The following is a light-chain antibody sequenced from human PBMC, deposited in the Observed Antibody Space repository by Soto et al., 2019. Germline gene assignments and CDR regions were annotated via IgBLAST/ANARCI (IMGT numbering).Light chain of an antibody. CDR1: QRLSASD. V-gene: IGKV3-20*01. CDR2: GVS. Sequence: EIVLTQSPVTLSWSPGQRGTLSCRASQRLSASDIAWYQQKPGQAPKFLIYGVSSRATGIPDRFSGSGSGTDFTLTISRLEPEDFAVYHCQQYGSSPLITFGQGTRLEIK. CDR3: QQYGSSPLIT. J-gene: IGKJ5*01.